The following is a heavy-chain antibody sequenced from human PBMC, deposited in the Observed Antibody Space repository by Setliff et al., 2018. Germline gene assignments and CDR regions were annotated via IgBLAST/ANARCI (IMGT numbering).Heavy chain of an antibody. D-gene: IGHD3-22*01. J-gene: IGHJ6*02. CDR3: ARANYYDSSGHSVYGMDV. CDR1: GGSISSYY. Sequence: PSETLSLTCTVSGGSISSYYWSWIRQPAGKGLEWIGHIYIGGSANYNPSLKSRVTMSIDTSKNQFSLKLNSVTAADTAVYYCARANYYDSSGHSVYGMDVWGQGTTVTVSS. CDR2: IYIGGSA. V-gene: IGHV4-4*07.